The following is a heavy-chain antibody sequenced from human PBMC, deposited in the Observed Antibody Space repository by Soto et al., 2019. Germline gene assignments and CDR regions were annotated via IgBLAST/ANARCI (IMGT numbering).Heavy chain of an antibody. Sequence: QVQMVQSGAEVKKTGASVTVSCRASGDTFTGYYMHWVRQAPGQGLEWMGWINPNSGVTKYAQKFQGWVTMTRDTSIRTVYMQLSRLRSDDTAVYYCAIESGGATATLDYYYFHMDVWGTGTTVTVSS. CDR1: GDTFTGYY. CDR2: INPNSGVT. J-gene: IGHJ6*03. CDR3: AIESGGATATLDYYYFHMDV. V-gene: IGHV1-2*04. D-gene: IGHD5-12*01.